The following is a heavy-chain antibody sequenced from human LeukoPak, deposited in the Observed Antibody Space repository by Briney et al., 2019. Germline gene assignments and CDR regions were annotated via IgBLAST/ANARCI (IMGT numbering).Heavy chain of an antibody. D-gene: IGHD2-2*01. CDR1: GYSINNGYQ. CDR3: ARDPRWLTPDCTSTSCYENYFDP. Sequence: GSLRLSCAVSGYSINNGYQWAWIRQSPGRGLEWIGSIYHNGGAHYNPSLRSRVVISVDTSNNQFSLRLSSVTVADTAVYYCARDPRWLTPDCTSTSCYENYFDPWGRGTLVTVSS. V-gene: IGHV4-38-2*02. CDR2: IYHNGGA. J-gene: IGHJ5*02.